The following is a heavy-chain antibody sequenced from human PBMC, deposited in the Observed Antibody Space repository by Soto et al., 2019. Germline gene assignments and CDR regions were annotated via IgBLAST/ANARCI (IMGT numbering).Heavy chain of an antibody. Sequence: GGSLRLSCAASGFTFSSYSMNWVRPAPGKGLEWVSYISSSSSTIYYADSVKGRFTISRDNAKNSLYLQMNSLRAEDTAVYYCARAQNQREGDEDWYFDLWGRGTLVTVSS. CDR1: GFTFSSYS. D-gene: IGHD3-16*01. J-gene: IGHJ2*01. CDR3: ARAQNQREGDEDWYFDL. V-gene: IGHV3-48*01. CDR2: ISSSSSTI.